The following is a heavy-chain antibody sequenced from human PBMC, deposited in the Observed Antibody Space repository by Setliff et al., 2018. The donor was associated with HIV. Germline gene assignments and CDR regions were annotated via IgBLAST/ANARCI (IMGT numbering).Heavy chain of an antibody. CDR1: GFTFSDYY. D-gene: IGHD1-26*01. CDR2: ISSSSSYT. V-gene: IGHV3-11*03. Sequence: PGGSLRLSCAASGFTFSDYYMSWIRQAPGKGLEWVSYISSSSSYTNYADSVKGRFTISRDNSKNTLYLQMNSLRAEDTAVYYCAKPLTQWGVSPYHYAVDVWGQGTTVTVSS. CDR3: AKPLTQWGVSPYHYAVDV. J-gene: IGHJ6*02.